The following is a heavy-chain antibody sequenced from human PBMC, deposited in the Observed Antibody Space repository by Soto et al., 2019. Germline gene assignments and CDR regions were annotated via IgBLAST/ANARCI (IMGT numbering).Heavy chain of an antibody. Sequence: PGGSLRLSCAASGFTFSSYAMSWVRQAPGKGLEWVSAISGSGGSTYYADSVKGRFTISRDNSKNTLYLQMNSLRAEDTAVYYCAKALHPTYSSSHTSNIAVAGMNKRPPQVVVDYWGQGTLVTVSS. CDR3: AKALHPTYSSSHTSNIAVAGMNKRPPQVVVDY. D-gene: IGHD6-19*01. J-gene: IGHJ4*02. CDR1: GFTFSSYA. CDR2: ISGSGGST. V-gene: IGHV3-23*01.